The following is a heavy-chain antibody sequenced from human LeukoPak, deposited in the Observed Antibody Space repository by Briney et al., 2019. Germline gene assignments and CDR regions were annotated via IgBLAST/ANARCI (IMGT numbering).Heavy chain of an antibody. CDR1: GGSISNAAYY. CDR2: IYYTGST. CDR3: ARRPQQNWFDP. D-gene: IGHD6-13*01. Sequence: SETLSLTCTVSGGSISNAAYYWSWIRQPPGKGLEWVGYIYYTGSTYYNPSLRSRVTISVDTSKNQFSLKLSSVTAADTAVYYCARRPQQNWFDPGGQGTLVTVSS. V-gene: IGHV4-30-4*01. J-gene: IGHJ5*02.